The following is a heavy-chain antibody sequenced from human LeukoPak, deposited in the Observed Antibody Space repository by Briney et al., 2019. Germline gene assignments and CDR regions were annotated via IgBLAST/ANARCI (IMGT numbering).Heavy chain of an antibody. CDR2: ISYNGGST. Sequence: GGSLRLSCAASGFTFTNYAMHWVRQAPGKGLEYASAISYNGGSTYYANSVKGRFTISRDNSKNTLYLQMGSLTAEDMAVYYCARRFAAQLAFVDVWGKGTTVTISS. CDR3: ARRFAAQLAFVDV. V-gene: IGHV3-64*01. CDR1: GFTFTNYA. D-gene: IGHD3-3*02. J-gene: IGHJ6*04.